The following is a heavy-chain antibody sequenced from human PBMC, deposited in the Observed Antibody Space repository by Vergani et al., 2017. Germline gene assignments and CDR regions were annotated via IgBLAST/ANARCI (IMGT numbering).Heavy chain of an antibody. V-gene: IGHV3-66*01. D-gene: IGHD1-26*01. CDR1: GFSVSSNY. Sequence: VQLVESGGGLVKPGGSLRLSCAASGFSVSSNYMRWVRQAPGKGLEWVSVIYSGGSTYYADSAKGRFTISRANSKNTLYLQMNSLRAEDTAVYYCASGWELPPFDYWGQGTLVTVSS. CDR3: ASGWELPPFDY. CDR2: IYSGGST. J-gene: IGHJ4*02.